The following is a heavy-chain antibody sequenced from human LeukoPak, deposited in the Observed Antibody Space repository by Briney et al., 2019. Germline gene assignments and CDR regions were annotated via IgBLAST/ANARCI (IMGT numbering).Heavy chain of an antibody. J-gene: IGHJ4*02. CDR2: IYHSGST. V-gene: IGHV4-61*08. CDR1: GASVSSSGYY. CDR3: GRETIAATGTSVFLDY. D-gene: IGHD6-13*01. Sequence: KPSETLSLTCTVSGASVSSSGYYWTWFRRPPGKGLEWIGYIYHSGSTNYNPSLKSRVTISVVTSKNQFSLKLTSMTAADTAVYYCGRETIAATGTSVFLDYWGQGTLVTVSS.